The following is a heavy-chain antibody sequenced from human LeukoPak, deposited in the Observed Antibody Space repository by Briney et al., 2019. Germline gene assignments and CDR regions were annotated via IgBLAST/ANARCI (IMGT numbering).Heavy chain of an antibody. CDR1: GFTFSSYG. CDR3: AKERTRVTGDWT. Sequence: GGSLRLSCAASGFTFSSYGMHWVRQAPGKGLEWVAFIRYDGSNKYYADSVKGRFTISRDNSKNTVSLQMDSLRAEDTALYYCAKERTRVTGDWTWGQGTLVTVSS. J-gene: IGHJ5*02. CDR2: IRYDGSNK. D-gene: IGHD2-21*02. V-gene: IGHV3-30*02.